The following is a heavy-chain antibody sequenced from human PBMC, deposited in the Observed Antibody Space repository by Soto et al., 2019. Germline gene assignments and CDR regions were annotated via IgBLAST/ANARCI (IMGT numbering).Heavy chain of an antibody. Sequence: ASVKVSCKASGYTFISYNINWVRQAPGQGLEWMGWINPNSGGTNYAQKFQGWVTMTRDTSISTAYMELSRLRSDDTAVYYCARGGGKGQWLAPVFLDYYGMDVWGQGTTVTVSS. CDR2: INPNSGGT. V-gene: IGHV1-2*04. J-gene: IGHJ6*02. CDR1: GYTFISYN. CDR3: ARGGGKGQWLAPVFLDYYGMDV. D-gene: IGHD6-19*01.